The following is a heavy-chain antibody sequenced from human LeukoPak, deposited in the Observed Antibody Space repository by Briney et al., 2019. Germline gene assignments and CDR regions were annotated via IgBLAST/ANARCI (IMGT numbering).Heavy chain of an antibody. CDR3: ARVRVATGSRDFDY. CDR1: GYSFSSYW. Sequence: LGESLQISCKGSGYSFSSYWIGWVRQVPGKGLEWMGIIYPGDSDTRYSPSFQGQVTISADMSISTAYLQWGSLRASDTAMYYCARVRVATGSRDFDYWGQGTLVTVSS. CDR2: IYPGDSDT. J-gene: IGHJ4*02. V-gene: IGHV5-51*01. D-gene: IGHD5-12*01.